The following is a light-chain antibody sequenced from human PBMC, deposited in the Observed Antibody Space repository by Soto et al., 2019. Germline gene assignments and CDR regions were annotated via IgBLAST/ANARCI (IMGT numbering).Light chain of an antibody. CDR2: DVS. CDR3: CSYAGTNTLWV. Sequence: QSVLTQPPSVSGSPGQSVTISCTGTSSDVGGYNYVSWYQQHPGKAPKLMIYDVSKRPSGVPHRFSGSKSGNTASLTVSGLQAEDEADYSCCSYAGTNTLWVFGTGTKLTVL. V-gene: IGLV2-11*01. J-gene: IGLJ3*02. CDR1: SSDVGGYNY.